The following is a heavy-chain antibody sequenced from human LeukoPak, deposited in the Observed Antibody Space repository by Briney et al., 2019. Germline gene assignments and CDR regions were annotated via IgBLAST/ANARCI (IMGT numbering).Heavy chain of an antibody. CDR1: GYTFTSYY. CDR2: INPSGGST. D-gene: IGHD3-10*01. Sequence: ASVKVSCKASGYTFTSYYIHWVPQAPGQGLEWMGIINPSGGSTSYAQKFQGRVTMTRDTSTSTVYMELSSLRSEDTAVYYCARVNYYGSGSYLAGYEPWGQGTLVTVSS. CDR3: ARVNYYGSGSYLAGYEP. J-gene: IGHJ5*02. V-gene: IGHV1-46*01.